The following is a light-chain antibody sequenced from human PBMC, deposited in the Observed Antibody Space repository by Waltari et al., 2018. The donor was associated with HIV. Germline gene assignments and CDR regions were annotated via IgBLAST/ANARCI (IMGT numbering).Light chain of an antibody. CDR3: QSYDSSLGGFI. Sequence: QSVLTQPPSVSGAPGQRVTISCTGSNSNIGSVYDVPWYQQVPGTVPQPLSYGNSRRPSAGPDRISGSKSGSAASLAISGLQADDEADYYCQSYDSSLGGFIFGTGTRVTVL. CDR2: GNS. CDR1: NSNIGSVYD. V-gene: IGLV1-40*01. J-gene: IGLJ1*01.